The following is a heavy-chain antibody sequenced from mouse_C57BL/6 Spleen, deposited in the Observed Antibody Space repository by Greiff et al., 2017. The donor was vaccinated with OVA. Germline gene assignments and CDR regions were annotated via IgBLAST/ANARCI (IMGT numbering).Heavy chain of an antibody. J-gene: IGHJ2*01. CDR1: GYTFTSYW. V-gene: IGHV1-72*01. Sequence: QVHVKQPGAELVKPGASVKLSCKASGYTFTSYWMHWVKQRPGRGLEWIGRIDPNSGGTKYNEKFKSKATLTVDKPSSTAYMQLSSLTSEDSAVYYCARWLLPTYYFDYWGQGTTLTVSS. D-gene: IGHD2-3*01. CDR3: ARWLLPTYYFDY. CDR2: IDPNSGGT.